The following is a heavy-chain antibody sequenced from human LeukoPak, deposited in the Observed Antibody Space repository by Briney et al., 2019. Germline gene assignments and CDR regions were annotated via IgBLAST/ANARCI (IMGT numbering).Heavy chain of an antibody. D-gene: IGHD7-27*01. CDR2: IHHSGNS. J-gene: IGHJ5*02. Sequence: SETLSLTCTVSGASVTDYYWSWIRQSAGKGLEWISYIHHSGNSDYNPSLRSRVTTSSDTSKTQLSLNLISVTAADTAVYYCTRAHWGLQSWSQPPLVTVSS. CDR1: GASVTDYY. CDR3: TRAHWGLQS. V-gene: IGHV4-59*02.